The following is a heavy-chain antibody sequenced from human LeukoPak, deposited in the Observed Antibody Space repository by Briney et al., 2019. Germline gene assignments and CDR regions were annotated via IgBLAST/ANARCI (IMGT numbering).Heavy chain of an antibody. V-gene: IGHV3-74*01. Sequence: GGSLRLSCAASGFTFSSYWMHWVRQAPGKGLVWVSRINSDGSSTSYADSVKGRFTISKDNAKNTLYLQMNSLRAEDTVVYYCARVIGGDGHFDYWGQGTLVTVSS. CDR1: GFTFSSYW. CDR3: ARVIGGDGHFDY. CDR2: INSDGSST. J-gene: IGHJ4*02. D-gene: IGHD2-21*02.